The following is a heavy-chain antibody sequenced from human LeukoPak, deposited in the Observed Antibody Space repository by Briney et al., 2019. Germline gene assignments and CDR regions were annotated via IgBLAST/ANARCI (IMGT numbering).Heavy chain of an antibody. CDR3: ATAKGGPYYDFWSGQYYFDY. V-gene: IGHV1-24*01. J-gene: IGHJ4*02. D-gene: IGHD3-3*01. Sequence: ASVKVSCKVSGYTLTELSMHWVRQAPGKGLEWMGGFDPEDGGTIYAQKFQGRVTMTEDTSTDIAYMELSSLRSEDTAVYYCATAKGGPYYDFWSGQYYFDYWGQGTLVTVSS. CDR1: GYTLTELS. CDR2: FDPEDGGT.